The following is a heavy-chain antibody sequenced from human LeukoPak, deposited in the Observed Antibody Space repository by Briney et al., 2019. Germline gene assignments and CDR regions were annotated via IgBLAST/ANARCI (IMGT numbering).Heavy chain of an antibody. J-gene: IGHJ5*02. V-gene: IGHV3-7*04. CDR3: ARGAQSNDYNIFDP. CDR1: GFTFSTFW. Sequence: GGSLRLSCAASGFTFSTFWMTWVRQAPGKGLEWVANIKQDGSEKYYVDSVKGRFTISRDNAKNSLYLQMNSLRAEDTALYYCARGAQSNDYNIFDPWGQGTLVTVSS. D-gene: IGHD5-24*01. CDR2: IKQDGSEK.